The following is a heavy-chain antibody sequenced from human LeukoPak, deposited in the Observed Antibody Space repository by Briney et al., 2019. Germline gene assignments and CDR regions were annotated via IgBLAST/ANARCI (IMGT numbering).Heavy chain of an antibody. CDR3: ARSSIQLWATYYFDY. D-gene: IGHD5-18*01. CDR1: GFTFTSYG. Sequence: GRSLRLSCSASGFTFTSYGMHWVRQAPGKGLEWVAVISYDGITNYYADSVKGRFTISRDNAKNSLYLQMNSLRAEDTAVYYCARSSIQLWATYYFDYWGQGTLVTVSS. V-gene: IGHV3-30*03. CDR2: ISYDGITN. J-gene: IGHJ4*02.